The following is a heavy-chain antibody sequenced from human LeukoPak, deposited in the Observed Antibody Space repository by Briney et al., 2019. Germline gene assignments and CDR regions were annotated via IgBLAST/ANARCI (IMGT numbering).Heavy chain of an antibody. CDR1: GGSFSGYY. D-gene: IGHD2-15*01. V-gene: IGHV4-34*01. CDR3: ARVRDCSGGSCRALDC. Sequence: SETLSLTCAVYGGSFSGYYWSWIRQPPGKGLEWIGEINHSGSTNYNPSLKSRVTISVDTSKNQFSLKLSSVTAADTAVYYCARVRDCSGGSCRALDCWGQGTLVTVSS. J-gene: IGHJ4*02. CDR2: INHSGST.